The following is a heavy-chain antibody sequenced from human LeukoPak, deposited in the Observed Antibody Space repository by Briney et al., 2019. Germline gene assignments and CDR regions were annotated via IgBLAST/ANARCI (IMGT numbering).Heavy chain of an antibody. Sequence: PGGSLRLSCAASGFTFSSYAMSWIRQAPGKGLEWVSYISRSGSIIYYADSVRGRFTISRDNAKNSLSLQMNSLRAEDTAVYYCARRVAAAGSTGLRYIDVWGKGTTVTVSS. V-gene: IGHV3-11*04. J-gene: IGHJ6*03. CDR1: GFTFSSYA. CDR2: ISRSGSII. D-gene: IGHD6-13*01. CDR3: ARRVAAAGSTGLRYIDV.